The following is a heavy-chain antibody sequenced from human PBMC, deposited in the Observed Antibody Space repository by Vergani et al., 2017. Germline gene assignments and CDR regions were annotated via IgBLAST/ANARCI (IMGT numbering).Heavy chain of an antibody. J-gene: IGHJ4*02. CDR2: ISSSSSTI. V-gene: IGHV3-48*01. Sequence: EVQLVESGGGLVQPGGSLRLSCAASGFTFSSYSMNWVRQAPGKGLEWVSYISSSSSTIYYADSVKGRFTISRDNAKNSLYLQMNSLRAEDTAVYYCARDLRFLEWLLFLSRFVDYWGQGTLVTVSS. D-gene: IGHD3-3*01. CDR1: GFTFSSYS. CDR3: ARDLRFLEWLLFLSRFVDY.